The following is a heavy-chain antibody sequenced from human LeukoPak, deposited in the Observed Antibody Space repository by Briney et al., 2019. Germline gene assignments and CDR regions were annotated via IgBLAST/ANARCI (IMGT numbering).Heavy chain of an antibody. CDR1: GGSISSGDYY. CDR2: IYYSGST. V-gene: IGHV4-30-4*01. Sequence: PSQTLSLTCTVSGGSISSGDYYWSWIRQPPGKGLEWIGYIYYSGSTYYNPSLKSRVTISVDTSKNQFSLKLSSVTAADTAVYYCARRRTYYYGSGSYYNVERWDYFDYWGQGTLVTVSS. J-gene: IGHJ4*02. CDR3: ARRRTYYYGSGSYYNVERWDYFDY. D-gene: IGHD3-10*01.